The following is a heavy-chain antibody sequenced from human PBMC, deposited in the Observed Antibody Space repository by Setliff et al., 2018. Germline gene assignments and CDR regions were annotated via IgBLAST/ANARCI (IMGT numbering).Heavy chain of an antibody. Sequence: SETLSLTCTVSGASVSGNSYYWGWIRQPPGKGLEWIASTYYSGNTYYNPSLKSRVTISVDTSKNQFSPKLTSVTAADTAVYYCARAPRYFDSTGSYFDFWGQGTLVTVSS. J-gene: IGHJ4*02. CDR2: TYYSGNT. CDR3: ARAPRYFDSTGSYFDF. CDR1: GASVSGNSYY. D-gene: IGHD3-22*01. V-gene: IGHV4-39*07.